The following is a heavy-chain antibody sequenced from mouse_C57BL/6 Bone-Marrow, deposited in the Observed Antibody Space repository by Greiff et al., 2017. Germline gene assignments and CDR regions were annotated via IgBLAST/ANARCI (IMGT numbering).Heavy chain of an antibody. CDR1: GFNIKDDY. J-gene: IGHJ3*01. D-gene: IGHD2-3*01. V-gene: IGHV14-4*01. CDR3: TTGYDWFAY. Sequence: EVQLQQSGAELVRPGASVKLSCTASGFNIKDDYMHWVKQRPEQGLEWIGWIDPENGDTEYASKFQGKATITADTSSNTASLQLSSLTSEDPAVYYCTTGYDWFAYWGQGTLVTVSA. CDR2: IDPENGDT.